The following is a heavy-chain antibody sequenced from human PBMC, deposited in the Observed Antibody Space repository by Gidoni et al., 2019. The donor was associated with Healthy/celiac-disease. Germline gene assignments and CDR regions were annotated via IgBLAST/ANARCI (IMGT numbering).Heavy chain of an antibody. CDR1: GFHLSNAW. J-gene: IGHJ4*02. CDR2: IKSKTDGGTT. V-gene: IGHV3-15*01. CDR3: TTTYDYGDFVDY. D-gene: IGHD4-17*01. Sequence: EVQLVESGGGLVKPGGSLRLSCAASGFHLSNAWMSWVRQAPGKGLEWVGRIKSKTDGGTTDYAAPVKGRFTISRDDSKNTLYLQMNSLKTEDTAVYYCTTTYDYGDFVDYWGQGTLVTVSS.